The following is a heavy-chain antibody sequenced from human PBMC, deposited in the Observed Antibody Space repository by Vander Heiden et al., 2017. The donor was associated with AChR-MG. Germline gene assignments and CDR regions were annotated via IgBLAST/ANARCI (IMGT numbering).Heavy chain of an antibody. Sequence: QVQLVESGGGLVKPGGSLRLSCAASGFTFSDYYMSWIRQAPGKGLEWVSYSSSSGSTIYYADSVKGRFTISRDNAKNSLYLQMNSLRAEDTAVYYCAAFEFTMIVVGDGAFDIWGQGTMVTVSS. CDR2: SSSSGSTI. CDR1: GFTFSDYY. V-gene: IGHV3-11*01. CDR3: AAFEFTMIVVGDGAFDI. J-gene: IGHJ3*02. D-gene: IGHD3-22*01.